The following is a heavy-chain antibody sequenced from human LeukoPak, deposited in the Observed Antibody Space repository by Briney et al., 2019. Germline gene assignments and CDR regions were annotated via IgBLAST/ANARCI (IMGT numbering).Heavy chain of an antibody. CDR3: ARSMTYRSTWYTDY. D-gene: IGHD6-13*01. J-gene: IGHJ4*02. Sequence: SETLSLTCTVSGGSLSSYYWTWIRQPPGQGLEWIGYISYSGTTNYNPSLKSRVTISVDTSKNQFSLKLSSVTAADTAVYYCARSMTYRSTWYTDYWGQGTLVTVSS. CDR2: ISYSGTT. CDR1: GGSLSSYY. V-gene: IGHV4-59*08.